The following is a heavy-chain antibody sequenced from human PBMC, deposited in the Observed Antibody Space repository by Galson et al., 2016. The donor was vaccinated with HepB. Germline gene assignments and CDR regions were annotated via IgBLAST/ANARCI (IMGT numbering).Heavy chain of an antibody. CDR2: IYPADSDT. CDR1: AYTFTNSW. V-gene: IGHV5-51*01. J-gene: IGHJ5*02. CDR3: ARSNYPNSYFDP. D-gene: IGHD4-11*01. Sequence: QSGAEVKKPGESLKISCKDSAYTFTNSWIGWVRQMPGKGLEWMGIIYPADSDTRYSPSFQGQVTISADKSISTAYLQWSSLKASDTAMYYCARSNYPNSYFDPWGQGTLVIVSS.